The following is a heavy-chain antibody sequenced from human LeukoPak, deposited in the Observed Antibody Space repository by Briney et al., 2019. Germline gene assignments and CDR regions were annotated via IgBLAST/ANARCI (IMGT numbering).Heavy chain of an antibody. CDR1: GYTFTGYY. CDR3: ARRYYDSSGNPDFFDY. J-gene: IGHJ4*02. V-gene: IGHV1-2*02. CDR2: INPNSGGT. Sequence: GASVKVSCKASGYTFTGYYMHWVRQAPGQGLEWMGWINPNSGGTNYAQKFQGRVTMTRDTSISTAYMELSRLRSDDTAVYYCARRYYDSSGNPDFFDYWGQGTLVTVSS. D-gene: IGHD3-22*01.